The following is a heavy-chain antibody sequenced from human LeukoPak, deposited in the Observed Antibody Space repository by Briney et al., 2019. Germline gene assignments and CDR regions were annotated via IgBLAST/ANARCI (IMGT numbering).Heavy chain of an antibody. J-gene: IGHJ3*02. CDR2: INTDGSTR. CDR3: AREPDYYDSRGDAFDI. Sequence: GGSLRLSCAASGFTFSSHWMHWVRQAPGKGLVWVARINTDGSTRNYADSVKGRFTISRDSAKSALNLQMNSLRAEDTAVYYCAREPDYYDSRGDAFDIWGQGTMVTVSS. V-gene: IGHV3-74*01. D-gene: IGHD3-22*01. CDR1: GFTFSSHW.